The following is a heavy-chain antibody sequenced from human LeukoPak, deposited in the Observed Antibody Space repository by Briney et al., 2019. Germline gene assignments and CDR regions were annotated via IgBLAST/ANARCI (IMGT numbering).Heavy chain of an antibody. D-gene: IGHD5-24*01. CDR2: ISSSSSYI. V-gene: IGHV3-21*01. CDR1: GFTFSRYD. Sequence: PGGSLRLSCAASGFTFSRYDMHWVRQAPGKGLEWVSSISSSSSYIYYADSVKGRFTISRDNAKNSLYLQMNSLRAEDTAVYYCARDPRDGYNDYWGQGTLVTVSS. CDR3: ARDPRDGYNDY. J-gene: IGHJ4*02.